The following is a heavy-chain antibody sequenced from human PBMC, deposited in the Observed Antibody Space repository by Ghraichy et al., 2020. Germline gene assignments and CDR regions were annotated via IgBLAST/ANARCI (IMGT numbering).Heavy chain of an antibody. CDR2: IYHSGST. CDR1: GGSISSGGYS. Sequence: SETLSLTCAVSGGSISSGGYSWSWIRQPPGKGLEWIGYIYHSGSTDYNPSLKSRVTISVDRSKNQFSLKLSSVTAADTAVYYCARVAEAAIKAGDAVDIWGQGTMVTVSS. J-gene: IGHJ3*02. CDR3: ARVAEAAIKAGDAVDI. D-gene: IGHD2-2*01. V-gene: IGHV4-30-2*01.